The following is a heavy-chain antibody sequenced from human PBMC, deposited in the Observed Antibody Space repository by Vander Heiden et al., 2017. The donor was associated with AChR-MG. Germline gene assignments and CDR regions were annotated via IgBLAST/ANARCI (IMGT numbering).Heavy chain of an antibody. CDR1: GFTFDDYA. CDR3: AKEEVIGYYYYYGMDV. D-gene: IGHD3-16*02. J-gene: IGHJ6*02. CDR2: SSWNSGSI. Sequence: EVQLVESGGGLVQPGRSLRLSCAASGFTFDDYAMHWVRQAPGKGLEWVSGSSWNSGSIGYADSVKGRFTISRDNAKNSLYLQMNSLRAEDTALYYCAKEEVIGYYYYYGMDVWGQGTTVTVSS. V-gene: IGHV3-9*01.